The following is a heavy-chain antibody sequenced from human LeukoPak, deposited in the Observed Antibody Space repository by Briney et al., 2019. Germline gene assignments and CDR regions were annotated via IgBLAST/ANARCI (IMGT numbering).Heavy chain of an antibody. J-gene: IGHJ4*02. Sequence: PGGPLRLSCAASGLPYHNARMIWARQSPGKGLEWVGRIKSKTDGGTTDYAAPVKGRFTISRDASKNTLYLQMNSLKTEDTAVYYCSCVPTGDADYWGQGTLVTVSS. CDR2: IKSKTDGGTT. D-gene: IGHD2-21*01. CDR1: GLPYHNAR. V-gene: IGHV3-15*01. CDR3: SCVPTGDADY.